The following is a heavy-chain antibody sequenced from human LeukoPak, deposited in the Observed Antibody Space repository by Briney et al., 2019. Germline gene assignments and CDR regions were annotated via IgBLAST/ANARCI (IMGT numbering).Heavy chain of an antibody. CDR2: IYYSGST. CDR3: ARRSSLRYFDWLSSYYFDY. Sequence: PSETLSLTCTVSGGSISSSSYYWGWIRQPPGKGLEWIGSIYYSGSTYYNPSLKSRVTISVDASKNQFSLKLSSVTAADTAVYYYARRSSLRYFDWLSSYYFDYWGQGTLVTVSS. D-gene: IGHD3-9*01. V-gene: IGHV4-39*07. J-gene: IGHJ4*02. CDR1: GGSISSSSYY.